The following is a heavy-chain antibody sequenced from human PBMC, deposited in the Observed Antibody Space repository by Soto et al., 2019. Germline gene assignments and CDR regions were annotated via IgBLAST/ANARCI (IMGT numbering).Heavy chain of an antibody. J-gene: IGHJ4*02. V-gene: IGHV4-59*01. CDR1: GGSISSYY. CDR2: MYYSGST. Sequence: PSETLSLTCTVSGGSISSYYWSWVRQPPGKGLEWIGYMYYSGSTNYNPSLKSRVTMSVDTSKKRFSLKLTSVTAADTAIYYCIEGSDWSRAFDYWGQGALVTVSS. D-gene: IGHD6-19*01. CDR3: IEGSDWSRAFDY.